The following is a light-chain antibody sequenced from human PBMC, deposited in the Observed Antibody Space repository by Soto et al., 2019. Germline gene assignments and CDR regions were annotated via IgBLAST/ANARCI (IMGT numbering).Light chain of an antibody. Sequence: EIVLTQSPGTLSLSPGERATLSCRASQSISSSYLDWYQQKPGQAPRLLVYCASSRATGIPDRFSGSGSGTDFTLTISRLEPEDFAVYYWQQYGSSRFTFGPGTKVDIK. CDR2: CAS. V-gene: IGKV3-20*01. J-gene: IGKJ3*01. CDR3: QQYGSSRFT. CDR1: QSISSSY.